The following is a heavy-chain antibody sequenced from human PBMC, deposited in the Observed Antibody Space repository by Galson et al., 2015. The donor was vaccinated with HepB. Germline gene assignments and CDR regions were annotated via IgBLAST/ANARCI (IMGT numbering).Heavy chain of an antibody. J-gene: IGHJ1*01. V-gene: IGHV1-69*13. CDR3: ASNYYDSSGYYYGYFQH. CDR2: IIPIFGTA. CDR1: GGTFSSYA. Sequence: VKVSCKASGGTFSSYAISWVRQAPGQGLEWMGGIIPIFGTANYAQKFQGRVTITADESTSTAYMELSSLRSEDTAVYYCASNYYDSSGYYYGYFQHWGQGTLVTVSS. D-gene: IGHD3-22*01.